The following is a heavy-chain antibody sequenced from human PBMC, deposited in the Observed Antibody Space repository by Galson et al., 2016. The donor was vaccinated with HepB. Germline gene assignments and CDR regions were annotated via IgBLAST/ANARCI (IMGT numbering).Heavy chain of an antibody. CDR1: GFSLDTTGEG. Sequence: PALVKPTQTLTLTCTFSGFSLDTTGEGVGRIRQPPGKALEWLALIYWDDDKRHSPSLKSRLTITKDTAKNQVVLTMTNMDPVDTGRYYCAHYTVTNEMGAFDIWGQGTMVTVSS. D-gene: IGHD4-17*01. V-gene: IGHV2-5*02. CDR2: IYWDDDK. CDR3: AHYTVTNEMGAFDI. J-gene: IGHJ3*02.